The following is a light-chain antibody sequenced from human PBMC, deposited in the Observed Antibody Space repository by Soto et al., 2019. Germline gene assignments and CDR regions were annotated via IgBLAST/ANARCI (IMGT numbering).Light chain of an antibody. Sequence: DIQMTQSPSSLSASVGDRVTITCRTSQSISTSLNWYQQKAGEAPKLLIYGASTLQSGVPLRFSGSGSGTDFTLTISSLQREDFGTYYCQESYTFLWGTCGQGTRWIS. J-gene: IGKJ1*01. CDR3: QESYTFLWGT. CDR1: QSISTS. V-gene: IGKV1-39*01. CDR2: GAS.